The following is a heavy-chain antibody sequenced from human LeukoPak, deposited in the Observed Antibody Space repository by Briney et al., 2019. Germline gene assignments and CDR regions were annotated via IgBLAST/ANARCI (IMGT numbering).Heavy chain of an antibody. Sequence: NPSETLSLTCAVYGGSFSGYYWSWIRQPPGEGLEWIGEINHSGSTNYNPSLKSRVTISVDTSKNQFSLKLSSVTAADTAVYYCARGFGYYYGSGSYYHWGQGTLVTVSS. J-gene: IGHJ4*02. CDR3: ARGFGYYYGSGSYYH. CDR1: GGSFSGYY. V-gene: IGHV4-34*01. CDR2: INHSGST. D-gene: IGHD3-10*01.